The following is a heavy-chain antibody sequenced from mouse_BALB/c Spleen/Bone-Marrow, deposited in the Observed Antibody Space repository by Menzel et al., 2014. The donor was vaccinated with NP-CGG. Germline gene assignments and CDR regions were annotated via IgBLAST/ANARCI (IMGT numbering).Heavy chain of an antibody. CDR3: ARWYYGSGFAY. V-gene: IGHV5-6-5*01. J-gene: IGHJ3*01. D-gene: IGHD1-1*01. Sequence: EVQRVESGGGLVKPGGSLKLSCAASGFTFSSSAMSSVRQTPAKRLEWVASISSGGSPYYPGSVKGRFTISRDNARNIRYLQMSSLRSEDTAMYYCARWYYGSGFAYWGQGTLVTVSA. CDR2: ISSGGSP. CDR1: GFTFSSSA.